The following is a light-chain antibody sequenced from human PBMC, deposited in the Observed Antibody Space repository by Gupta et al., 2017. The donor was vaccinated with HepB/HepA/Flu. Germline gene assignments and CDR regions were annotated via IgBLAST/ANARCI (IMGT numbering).Light chain of an antibody. J-gene: IGKJ1*01. CDR1: EDIRNS. Sequence: QMTQSPSSVSASVGDRVTITCRASEDIRNSLAWYQQKPGKAPKLLIETISTLQSGVPSRFSGGVSGTEFTLTIRDLQPEDFATYYCQQAKNFPWTFGQGTKVEIK. V-gene: IGKV1-12*01. CDR2: TIS. CDR3: QQAKNFPWT.